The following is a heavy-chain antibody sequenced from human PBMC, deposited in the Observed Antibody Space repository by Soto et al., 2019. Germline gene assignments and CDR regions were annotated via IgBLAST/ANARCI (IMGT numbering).Heavy chain of an antibody. CDR2: IYYSGST. CDR3: ARGSSGWYSPTSFDY. CDR1: GGSVSSGSYY. Sequence: PSETLSLTCTVSGGSVSSGSYYWSWIRQPPGKGMEWIGYIYYSGSTNYNSSLKSRVTISVDTSKNQFSVKLSSVTAADTDVYYCARGSSGWYSPTSFDYWGQGTLVTVSS. J-gene: IGHJ4*02. V-gene: IGHV4-61*01. D-gene: IGHD6-19*01.